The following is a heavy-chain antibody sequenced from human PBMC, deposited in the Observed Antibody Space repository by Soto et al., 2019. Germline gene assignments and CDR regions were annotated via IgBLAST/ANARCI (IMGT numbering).Heavy chain of an antibody. J-gene: IGHJ5*02. V-gene: IGHV1-69*12. CDR2: IIPIFGTA. CDR1: GGTFSSYA. D-gene: IGHD2-15*01. Sequence: QVQLVQSGAEVKKPGSSVKVSCKASGGTFSSYAISWVRQAPGQGLEWMGGIIPIFGTANYAQKFQGRVTMXAXEXXRTAYMELSSLRSEDTAVYYCAREVVVAATGWFDPWGQGTLVTVSS. CDR3: AREVVVAATGWFDP.